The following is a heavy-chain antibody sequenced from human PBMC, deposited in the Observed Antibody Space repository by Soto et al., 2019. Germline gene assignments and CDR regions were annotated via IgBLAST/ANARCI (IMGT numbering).Heavy chain of an antibody. Sequence: ASVKVSCKASGYAFSNNDISWVRQSTGQGLEWMGWMNPNSGNGGYAQKFQGRVTMTRDTSTSTAYMELSSLASDDTAIYYCARMATSGTLNWFDPWGQGTLVTVSS. CDR3: ARMATSGTLNWFDP. CDR1: GYAFSNND. V-gene: IGHV1-8*01. J-gene: IGHJ5*02. CDR2: MNPNSGNG.